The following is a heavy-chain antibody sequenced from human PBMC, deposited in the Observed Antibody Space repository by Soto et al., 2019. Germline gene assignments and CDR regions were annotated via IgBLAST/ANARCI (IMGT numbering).Heavy chain of an antibody. V-gene: IGHV3-48*01. D-gene: IGHD3-9*01. CDR3: ASAGALRYFDWLFRGHTPLNYYYYMDV. J-gene: IGHJ6*03. CDR2: ISSSSSTI. CDR1: GFTFSSYS. Sequence: GGSLRLSCAASGFTFSSYSMNWVRQAPGKGLEWVSYISSSSSTIYYADSVKGRFTISRDNAKNSLYLQMNSLRAEDTAVYYCASAGALRYFDWLFRGHTPLNYYYYMDVWGKGTTVTVSS.